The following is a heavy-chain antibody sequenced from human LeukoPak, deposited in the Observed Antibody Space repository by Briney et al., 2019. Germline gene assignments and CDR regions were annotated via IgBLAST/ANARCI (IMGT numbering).Heavy chain of an antibody. Sequence: GGSLRLSCAASGFTFSNYAMSWVRQAPGKGLEWVSAISGSDGNTYYADSVKGRFTISRDNSKNTLYLQMNSLRAEDTAVYYCARRAGAYSHPYDYWGQGTLVTVSS. CDR1: GFTFSNYA. V-gene: IGHV3-23*01. J-gene: IGHJ4*02. D-gene: IGHD4/OR15-4a*01. CDR2: ISGSDGNT. CDR3: ARRAGAYSHPYDY.